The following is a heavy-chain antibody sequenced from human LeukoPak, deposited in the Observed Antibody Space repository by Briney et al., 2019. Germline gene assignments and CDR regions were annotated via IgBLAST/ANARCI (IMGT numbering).Heavy chain of an antibody. CDR2: IYPGDSNT. CDR1: GYSFSNYW. V-gene: IGHV5-51*01. J-gene: IGHJ1*01. CDR3: ARHVTYGASVAEYFQH. Sequence: GESLKISCKGSGYSFSNYWIGWVRQMPGKGLEWMGVIYPGDSNTRCSPSFQGQVTISADKSISTAYLQWSSLTASDTAMYYCARHVTYGASVAEYFQHWGLGTLVTVSS. D-gene: IGHD4/OR15-4a*01.